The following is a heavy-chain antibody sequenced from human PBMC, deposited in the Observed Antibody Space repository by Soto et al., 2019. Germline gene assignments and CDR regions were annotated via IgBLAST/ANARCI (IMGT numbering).Heavy chain of an antibody. CDR1: GYTFTSYD. CDR2: MNPNSGNT. CDR3: ARFPGYYYYYYMDV. J-gene: IGHJ6*03. Sequence: QVQLVQSGAEVKKPGASVKVSCKASGYTFTSYDINWVRQATGQGLEWMGWMNPNSGNTGYAQKFQGSVTMTRNTSISTAYMELSSLRSEDTAVYYCARFPGYYYYYYMDVWGKGTTVTVSS. V-gene: IGHV1-8*01.